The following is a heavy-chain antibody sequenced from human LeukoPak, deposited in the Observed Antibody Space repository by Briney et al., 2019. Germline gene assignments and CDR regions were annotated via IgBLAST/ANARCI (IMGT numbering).Heavy chain of an antibody. J-gene: IGHJ6*03. CDR2: ISAYNGNT. Sequence: ASVKVSCKASGYTFTSYGISWVRQAPGQGLEWMGWISAYNGNTNYAQKLQGRVTMTTDTSTSTAYMELRSLRSDDTAVYYCARGVLLWFWDSQMYMDVWGKGTTVTVSS. CDR1: GYTFTSYG. V-gene: IGHV1-18*01. D-gene: IGHD3-10*01. CDR3: ARGVLLWFWDSQMYMDV.